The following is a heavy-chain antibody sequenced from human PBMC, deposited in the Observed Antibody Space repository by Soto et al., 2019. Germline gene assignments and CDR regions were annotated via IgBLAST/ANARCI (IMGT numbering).Heavy chain of an antibody. CDR3: ARRYGASFDY. V-gene: IGHV4-59*01. J-gene: IGHJ4*02. D-gene: IGHD4-17*01. Sequence: SETLSLTGTLCGGSISSYYWSWIRQPPGKGLEWIGYIYYSGSTNYNPSLKSRVTISVDTSKNQFSLKLSSVTAADTAVYYCARRYGASFDYWGQGTLVTVSS. CDR2: IYYSGST. CDR1: GGSISSYY.